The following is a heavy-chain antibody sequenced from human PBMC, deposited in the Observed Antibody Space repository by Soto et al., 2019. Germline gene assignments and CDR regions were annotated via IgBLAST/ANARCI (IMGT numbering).Heavy chain of an antibody. CDR2: IIPILGIA. D-gene: IGHD5-18*01. CDR3: AREGEGYGYGNGFDY. CDR1: GGTFSSYT. J-gene: IGHJ4*02. V-gene: IGHV1-69*08. Sequence: QVQLVQSGAEVKKPGSSVKVSCKASGGTFSSYTISWVRQAPGQGLEWMGRIIPILGIANYAQKFQGRVTITAAESTSTAYMELSSLRSEDTAVYYCAREGEGYGYGNGFDYWGQGTLVTVSS.